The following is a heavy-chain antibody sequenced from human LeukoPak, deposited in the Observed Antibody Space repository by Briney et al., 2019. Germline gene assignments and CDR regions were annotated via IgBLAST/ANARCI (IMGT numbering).Heavy chain of an antibody. CDR3: ARASRRSGSSWTDY. CDR1: DGSFSGYY. D-gene: IGHD6-13*01. J-gene: IGHJ4*02. CDR2: INHSGST. V-gene: IGHV4-34*01. Sequence: SETLSLTCAVYDGSFSGYYWSWIRQPPGKGLEWIGEINHSGSTNYNPSLKSRVTISVDTSKNQFSLKLSSVTAADTTVYYCARASRRSGSSWTDYWGQGTLVTVSS.